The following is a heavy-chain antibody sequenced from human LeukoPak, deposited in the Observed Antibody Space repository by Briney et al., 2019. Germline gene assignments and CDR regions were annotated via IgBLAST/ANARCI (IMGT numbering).Heavy chain of an antibody. Sequence: PGGSLRLSCAASGFTFSSYAMGWVRQTPGKGLEWASAISGSGGRTYYADSVKGRFTISRDNSKNTLYLQMNSLRAEDTAVYYCAKGRSTPAYFDYWGQGTLVTVSS. CDR2: ISGSGGRT. J-gene: IGHJ4*02. V-gene: IGHV3-23*01. CDR3: AKGRSTPAYFDY. CDR1: GFTFSSYA. D-gene: IGHD2-2*01.